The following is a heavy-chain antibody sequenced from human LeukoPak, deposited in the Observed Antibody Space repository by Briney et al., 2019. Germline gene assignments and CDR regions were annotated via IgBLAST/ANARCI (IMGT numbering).Heavy chain of an antibody. J-gene: IGHJ4*02. CDR2: INPKSGGT. V-gene: IGHV1-2*02. Sequence: ASVKVSCKASGYTFTDYYLHWVRQAPGQGLEWMGWINPKSGGTNFAQKFQGSVTMTRDTPINTAYMELDSLTSDDTAIYYCASRDGYNVPFDYWGQGTLVTVSS. D-gene: IGHD5-24*01. CDR3: ASRDGYNVPFDY. CDR1: GYTFTDYY.